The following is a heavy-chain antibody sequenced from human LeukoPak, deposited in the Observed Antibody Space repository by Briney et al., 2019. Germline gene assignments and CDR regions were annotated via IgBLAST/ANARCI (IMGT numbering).Heavy chain of an antibody. D-gene: IGHD3-10*01. Sequence: GGSLRLSCAASGFTFDNYGMSWVRQVPGKGLEWVSSINGNGGSTAYADSVKGRFTISRDNAKNSLYLQMNSLRAEDTAVYYCVRWYGGSGLENYYYYMDVWGKGTTVTISS. CDR2: INGNGGST. CDR3: VRWYGGSGLENYYYYMDV. J-gene: IGHJ6*03. V-gene: IGHV3-20*04. CDR1: GFTFDNYG.